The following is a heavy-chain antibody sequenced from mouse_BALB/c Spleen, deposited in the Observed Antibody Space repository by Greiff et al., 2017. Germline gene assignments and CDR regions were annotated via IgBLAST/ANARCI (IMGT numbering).Heavy chain of an antibody. CDR2: ISSGSSTI. D-gene: IGHD1-2*01. CDR3: ARGTTATGFDY. V-gene: IGHV5-17*02. J-gene: IGHJ2*01. Sequence: EVQGVESGGGLVQPGGSRKLSCAASGFTFSSFGMHWVRQAPEKGLEWVAYISSGSSTIYYADTVKGRFTISRDNPKNTLFLQMTSLRSEDTAMYYCARGTTATGFDYWGQGTTLTVSS. CDR1: GFTFSSFG.